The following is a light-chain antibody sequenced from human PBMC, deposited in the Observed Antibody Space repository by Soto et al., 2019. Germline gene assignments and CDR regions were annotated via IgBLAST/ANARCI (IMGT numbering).Light chain of an antibody. CDR3: AAWDDNLNAVV. CDR2: GND. J-gene: IGLJ1*01. CDR1: SSNIGGNT. Sequence: QSVLTQPPSASGTPGQRVTISCSGSSSNIGGNTVNWYQQLPGTAPKLLIYGNDQRPSGVPDRFSGSKSGTSASLAISGLQSEDEADYYCAAWDDNLNAVVFGTGTKVTVL. V-gene: IGLV1-44*01.